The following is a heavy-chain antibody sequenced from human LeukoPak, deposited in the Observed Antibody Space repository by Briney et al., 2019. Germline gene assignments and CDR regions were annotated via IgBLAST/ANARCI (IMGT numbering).Heavy chain of an antibody. V-gene: IGHV4-61*08. D-gene: IGHD3-3*01. Sequence: SGPTLVKPTQTLTLTCTFSGFSLSTSGVGVGWIRQPPGKGLEWIGYIYYSGSTNYNPSLKSRVTISVDTSKNQFSLKLSSVTAADTAVYYCARGPSHYDFWSSLYSYYYYMDVWGKGTTVTVSS. CDR2: IYYSGST. CDR1: GFSLSTSGVG. J-gene: IGHJ6*03. CDR3: ARGPSHYDFWSSLYSYYYYMDV.